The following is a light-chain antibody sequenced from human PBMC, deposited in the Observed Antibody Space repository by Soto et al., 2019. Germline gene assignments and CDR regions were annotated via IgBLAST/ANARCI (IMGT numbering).Light chain of an antibody. CDR1: SSNIGAGYD. Sequence: RTQPPSVSGAPGQRVTISCTGSSSNIGAGYDVHWYQQLPGTAPKLLIYGNSNRPSGVPDRFSGSKSGTSASLAITGLQAEDEADYYCQSYDSSLSGYVFGTGTKLTVL. V-gene: IGLV1-40*01. CDR3: QSYDSSLSGYV. CDR2: GNS. J-gene: IGLJ1*01.